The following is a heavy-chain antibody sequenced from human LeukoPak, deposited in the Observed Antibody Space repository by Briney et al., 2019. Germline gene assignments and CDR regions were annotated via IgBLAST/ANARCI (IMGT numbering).Heavy chain of an antibody. Sequence: GESLRLSCAASGFTFSNYWMHWVRQAPGKGLVWVSRISSDESITSYADSVKGRFTISRDNAKNTLFLQMNGLRAEDTAVYYCARVSLSSGCLSNWGQGTLVTVSS. CDR2: ISSDESIT. CDR3: ARVSLSSGCLSN. V-gene: IGHV3-74*01. D-gene: IGHD6-19*01. CDR1: GFTFSNYW. J-gene: IGHJ4*02.